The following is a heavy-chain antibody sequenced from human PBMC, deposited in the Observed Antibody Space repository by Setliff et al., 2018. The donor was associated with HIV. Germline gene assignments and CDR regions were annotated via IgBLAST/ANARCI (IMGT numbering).Heavy chain of an antibody. CDR3: ARDDYHDSSGYEGESY. CDR1: EGSFSGCY. J-gene: IGHJ4*02. V-gene: IGHV4-34*01. D-gene: IGHD3-22*01. Sequence: PSETLSLTCAVYEGSFSGCYWIWIRQPPGKGLEWIGEITHSGSTNCNPSLKSRVTISVDTSKNQFSLKLTSVTAADTAVYYCARDDYHDSSGYEGESYWGRGTLVTVSS. CDR2: ITHSGST.